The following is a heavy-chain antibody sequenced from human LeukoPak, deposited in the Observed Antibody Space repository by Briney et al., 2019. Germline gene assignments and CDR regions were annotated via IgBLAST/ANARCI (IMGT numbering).Heavy chain of an antibody. D-gene: IGHD5-24*01. V-gene: IGHV3-9*01. CDR2: ISWNGGTL. J-gene: IGHJ4*02. CDR1: GFTLDDYA. CDR3: AKDGGLDRYGYNSLDY. Sequence: PGRSLRLSCAVSGFTLDDYAMHWVRQSPGKGLEWVAGISWNGGTLGYAGSVQGRFTISRDFAKNSLLLQMSSLKFEDSALYYCAKDGGLDRYGYNSLDYWGQGTLVTVSS.